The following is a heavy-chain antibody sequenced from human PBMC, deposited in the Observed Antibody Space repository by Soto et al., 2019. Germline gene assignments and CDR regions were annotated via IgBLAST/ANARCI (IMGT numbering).Heavy chain of an antibody. CDR3: ARVVRGVTLYYYYYGMDV. D-gene: IGHD3-10*01. V-gene: IGHV4-34*01. Sequence: SETLSLTCAVYGGSFSGYYWIWIRQPPGKGLEWIGEINHSGSTNYNPSLKSRVTISVDTSKNQFSLKLSSVTAADTAVYYCARVVRGVTLYYYYYGMDVWGQGTTVTVSS. J-gene: IGHJ6*01. CDR1: GGSFSGYY. CDR2: INHSGST.